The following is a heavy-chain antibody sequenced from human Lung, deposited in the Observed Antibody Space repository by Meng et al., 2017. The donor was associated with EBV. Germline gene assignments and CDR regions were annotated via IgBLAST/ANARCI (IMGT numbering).Heavy chain of an antibody. CDR2: ITSESTPK. CDR1: GFPFSEYY. V-gene: IGHV3-11*01. Sequence: QVQLVESGGGLVRPGGXRRLSCAASGFPFSEYYMTWIRQAPGKGLEWVSYITSESTPKYYADSVKGRFTISRDNAKSALYLQMNRLRVDDTAVYFCARVTDSETSVIEDLGGQGTLVTVSS. J-gene: IGHJ5*02. D-gene: IGHD1-26*01. CDR3: ARVTDSETSVIEDL.